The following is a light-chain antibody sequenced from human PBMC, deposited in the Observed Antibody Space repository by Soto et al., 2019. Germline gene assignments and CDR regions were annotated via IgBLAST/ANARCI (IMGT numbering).Light chain of an antibody. CDR3: SSFTSTSTREV. Sequence: QSALTQPASVSGSPGQSITISCTGTSSDVGAYNFVSWYQQHPGKVPRLIMYEVSNRPSGVSNRFSGSKSGNTASLTISGLQAEDEADYYCSSFTSTSTREVFGGGTKLTVL. V-gene: IGLV2-14*01. CDR1: SSDVGAYNF. J-gene: IGLJ2*01. CDR2: EVS.